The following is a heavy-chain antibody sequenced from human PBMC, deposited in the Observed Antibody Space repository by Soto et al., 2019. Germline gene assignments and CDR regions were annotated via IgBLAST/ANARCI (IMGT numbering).Heavy chain of an antibody. CDR1: GYTFTSYG. D-gene: IGHD4-17*01. J-gene: IGHJ6*02. CDR3: ASERVYAHGDRQPGMDV. CDR2: ISAYNGNT. V-gene: IGHV1-18*01. Sequence: GASVKVSCKASGYTFTSYGISWVRQAPGQGLEWMGWISAYNGNTNYAQKLQGRVTMTTDTSTSTAYMELRSLRSDDTAVYYCASERVYAHGDRQPGMDVWGPGPTVTVSS.